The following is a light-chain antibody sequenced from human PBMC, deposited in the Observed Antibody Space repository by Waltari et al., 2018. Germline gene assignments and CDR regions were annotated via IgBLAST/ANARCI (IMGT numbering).Light chain of an antibody. CDR1: QRVGRS. J-gene: IGKJ1*01. Sequence: DIVLTQSPGPTALSRGERVTLTCRASQRVGRSLAWYQQKPGQAPSLLIYGASSRATGIPDRFSGSGSGTDFSLTISRLAPDELSVYYCQHYVRLPVTFGQGTKVEI. CDR3: QHYVRLPVT. V-gene: IGKV3-20*01. CDR2: GAS.